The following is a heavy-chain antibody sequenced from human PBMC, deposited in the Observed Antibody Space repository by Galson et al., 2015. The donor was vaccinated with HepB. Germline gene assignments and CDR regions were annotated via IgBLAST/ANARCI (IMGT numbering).Heavy chain of an antibody. V-gene: IGHV1-18*01. J-gene: IGHJ6*02. D-gene: IGHD1-7*01. CDR1: EFDFNKYG. Sequence: SVKVSCKASEFDFNKYGLSWVRQAPGQGLEWMGWVSGYDGSANYAPKFQGRVTMTTEKSTATAFMEMRGLRSDDTAVYYCARDSRLELHLNNYYSYGMDVWGQGTAVIVS. CDR3: ARDSRLELHLNNYYSYGMDV. CDR2: VSGYDGSA.